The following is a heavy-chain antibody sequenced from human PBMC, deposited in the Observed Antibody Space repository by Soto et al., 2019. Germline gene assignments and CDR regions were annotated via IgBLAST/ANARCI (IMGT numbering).Heavy chain of an antibody. CDR3: VRDSVRFGPAFDS. CDR2: VFHTGTAY. V-gene: IGHV4-30-4*01. CDR1: GGSIRSGDYY. Sequence: SETLSLTCTVSGGSIRSGDYYWAWIRQPPGKGLEWIGYVFHTGTAYYYNPSLKRRVNMSIDTSKNQFSLKLNSVTAADTAIYYCVRDSVRFGPAFDSWGQGTQVTVSS. D-gene: IGHD3-3*01. J-gene: IGHJ4*02.